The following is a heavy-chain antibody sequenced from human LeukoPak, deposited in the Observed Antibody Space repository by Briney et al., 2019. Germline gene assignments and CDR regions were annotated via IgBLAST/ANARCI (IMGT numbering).Heavy chain of an antibody. Sequence: GEPLKISCKGSGYGFTNYWIGWVRQMSGKGLEWMGIIYPRDSDTRYSPSFQGQVTISADKSISTAYLQWSSLKASDTAMYYCARATVALGGYYFDYWGQGTLVTVSS. CDR3: ARATVALGGYYFDY. D-gene: IGHD4-23*01. V-gene: IGHV5-51*01. CDR2: IYPRDSDT. J-gene: IGHJ4*02. CDR1: GYGFTNYW.